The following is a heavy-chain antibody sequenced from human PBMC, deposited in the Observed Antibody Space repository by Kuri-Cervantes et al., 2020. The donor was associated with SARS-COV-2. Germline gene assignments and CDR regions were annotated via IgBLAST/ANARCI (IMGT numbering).Heavy chain of an antibody. J-gene: IGHJ4*02. V-gene: IGHV3-30*14. Sequence: GESLKISCAASGFTFSDYYMSWIRQAPGKGLEWVAVISYDGSNKYYADSVKGRFTISRDNSKNTLYLQMNSLRAEDTAVYYCARDLGPSGFDYWGQGTLVTVSS. CDR1: GFTFSDYY. CDR3: ARDLGPSGFDY. D-gene: IGHD3-10*01. CDR2: ISYDGSNK.